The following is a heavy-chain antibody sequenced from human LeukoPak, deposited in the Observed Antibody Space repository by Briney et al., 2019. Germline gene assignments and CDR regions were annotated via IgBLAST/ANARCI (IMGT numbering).Heavy chain of an antibody. CDR1: GFTFSDYY. V-gene: IGHV3-11*01. J-gene: IGHJ6*02. D-gene: IGHD2-2*01. CDR3: ARDLYPPAYYYYGMDV. Sequence: GGSLRLSCAASGFTFSDYYMSWIRQAPGKGLEGVSYISSSGSTIYYADSVKGRFTISRDNAKNSLYLQMNSLRAEDTAVYYCARDLYPPAYYYYGMDVWGQGTTVTVSS. CDR2: ISSSGSTI.